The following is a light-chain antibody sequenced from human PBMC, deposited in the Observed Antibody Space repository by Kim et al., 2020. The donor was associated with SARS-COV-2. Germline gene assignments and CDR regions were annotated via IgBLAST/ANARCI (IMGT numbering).Light chain of an antibody. CDR2: GAS. CDR1: QSVDTN. J-gene: IGKJ4*01. V-gene: IGKV3-15*01. Sequence: EIVMTQSPATLSVSPGERVTLSCRASQSVDTNLAWYQQKPGQAPRLLLYGASTRATDIPARFSGGGSGTEFTLIISSLQSEDFAVYYCQQRSDWLTFGGGTKVDIK. CDR3: QQRSDWLT.